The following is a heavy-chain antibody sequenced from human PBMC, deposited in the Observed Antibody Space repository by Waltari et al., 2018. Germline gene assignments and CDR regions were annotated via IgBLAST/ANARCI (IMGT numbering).Heavy chain of an antibody. CDR3: AKDLGRSPYYGMDV. CDR2: ISGRGGST. V-gene: IGHV3-23*01. J-gene: IGHJ6*02. CDR1: GFTFSSYA. Sequence: EVQLLESGGGLVQPGGSLRLSCAASGFTFSSYAMSWVRQAPGKGLEWVSAISGRGGSTYYADSVKGRFTISRDTSKNTLYLQMSSLRAEDTAVYYCAKDLGRSPYYGMDVWGQGTTVTVSS.